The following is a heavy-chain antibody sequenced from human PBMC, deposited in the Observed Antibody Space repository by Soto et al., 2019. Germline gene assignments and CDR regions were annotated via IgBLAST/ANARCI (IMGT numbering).Heavy chain of an antibody. CDR2: IIPIFGTA. J-gene: IGHJ5*02. CDR3: ARALEEYGSGSYEGNWFDP. V-gene: IGHV1-69*13. CDR1: GYTFGIYA. Sequence: SSVKVSCKTSGYTFGIYAISCVRHAPVQVLNWMGGIIPIFGTANYAQKFQGRVTITADESTSTAYMELSSLRSEDTAVYYCARALEEYGSGSYEGNWFDPWGQGTLVTVSS. D-gene: IGHD3-10*01.